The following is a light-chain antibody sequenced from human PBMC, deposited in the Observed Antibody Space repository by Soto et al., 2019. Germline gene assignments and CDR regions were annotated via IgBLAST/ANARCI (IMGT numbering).Light chain of an antibody. V-gene: IGKV3-20*01. CDR2: GTS. J-gene: IGKJ2*01. CDR1: QSVSSSY. Sequence: EIVLTQSPGTLSLSPGGRATLSCRASQSVSSSYLAWYQQKPGQAPRLLIFGTSSRATGIPGRFSGSRSGTDFTLTISRLEPEDFAVYYCQQYGRSPYTFGQGTKLEIK. CDR3: QQYGRSPYT.